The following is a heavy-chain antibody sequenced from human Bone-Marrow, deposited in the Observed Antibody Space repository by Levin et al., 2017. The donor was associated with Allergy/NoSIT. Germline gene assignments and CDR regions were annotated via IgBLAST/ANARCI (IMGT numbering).Heavy chain of an antibody. D-gene: IGHD4-17*01. CDR2: ISSSSSYI. Sequence: GESLKISCAASGFTFSSYSMNWVRQAPGKGLEWVSSISSSSSYIYYADSVKGRFTISRDNAKNSLYLQMNSLRAEDTAVYYCAKGFPEFTVTMGYWGQGTLVTVSS. CDR1: GFTFSSYS. J-gene: IGHJ4*02. CDR3: AKGFPEFTVTMGY. V-gene: IGHV3-21*01.